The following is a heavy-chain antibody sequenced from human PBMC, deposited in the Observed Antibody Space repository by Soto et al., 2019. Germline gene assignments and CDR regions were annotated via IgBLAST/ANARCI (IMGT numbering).Heavy chain of an antibody. CDR3: ARGYCSGGSCFSYGRDAFDI. V-gene: IGHV4-31*03. J-gene: IGHJ3*02. D-gene: IGHD2-15*01. CDR1: GGSTSSGGYY. CDR2: IYYSGST. Sequence: SETLSLTCTVSGGSTSSGGYYWSWIRQHPGKGLEWIGYIYYSGSTYYNPSLKSRVTISVDTSKNQFSLKLSSVTAADTAVYYCARGYCSGGSCFSYGRDAFDIRGPGTMVTVSS.